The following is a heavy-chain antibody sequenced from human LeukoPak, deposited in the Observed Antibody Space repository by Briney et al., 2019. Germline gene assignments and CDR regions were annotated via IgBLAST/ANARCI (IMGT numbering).Heavy chain of an antibody. CDR3: ARDDYGDQSGWFDP. J-gene: IGHJ5*02. CDR2: IYYSGST. CDR1: GGSISSGGYY. D-gene: IGHD4-17*01. Sequence: SQTLSLTCTVSGGSISSGGYYWSWIRQHPGKGLEWIGYIYYSGSTYYNPSLKSRVTISVDTSKNQFSLKLSSVTAADTAVYYCARDDYGDQSGWFDPWGQGTLVTVSS. V-gene: IGHV4-31*03.